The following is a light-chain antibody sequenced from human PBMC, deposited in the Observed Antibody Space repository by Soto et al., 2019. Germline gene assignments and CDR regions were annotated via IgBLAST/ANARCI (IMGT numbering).Light chain of an antibody. V-gene: IGLV1-40*01. J-gene: IGLJ2*01. Sequence: QSALTQPPSVSGAPGQRVTISCTGSSSNIGAGYDVHWYQLRPGTAPKLLIYGNSNRPSGVPDRFSGSKSGTSASLAITGLQAEDEADYYCQSYDSSLSGSVFGGGTKLTVL. CDR1: SSNIGAGYD. CDR2: GNS. CDR3: QSYDSSLSGSV.